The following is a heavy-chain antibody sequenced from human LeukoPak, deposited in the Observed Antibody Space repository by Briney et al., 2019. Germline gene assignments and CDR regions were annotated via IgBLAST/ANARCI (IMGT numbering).Heavy chain of an antibody. D-gene: IGHD2-21*01. CDR2: IIWNSGRI. Sequence: PGRSLRLSCAASGFTFGDYAMHWVRQAPGKGLEWVSGIIWNSGRITYADSVKGRFTISRDNAKNSLYLQMNSLRAEDMALYYCARANCGGDCYIDYWGQGTLVTVSS. V-gene: IGHV3-9*03. J-gene: IGHJ4*02. CDR3: ARANCGGDCYIDY. CDR1: GFTFGDYA.